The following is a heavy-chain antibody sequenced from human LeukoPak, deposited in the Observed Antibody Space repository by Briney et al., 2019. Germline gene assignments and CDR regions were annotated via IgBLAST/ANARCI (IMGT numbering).Heavy chain of an antibody. CDR2: ISSDGVST. D-gene: IGHD2-8*02. CDR1: GFTFSSYP. J-gene: IGHJ4*02. V-gene: IGHV3-64*01. Sequence: GGSLRLSCAASGFTFSSYPMHWVRQAPGKGLQYVSGISSDGVSTYYANSVKGRFTISRDNSKNTLYLQMGSLRAEDMAVYYCARDWWFDYWGQGTLVTVSS. CDR3: ARDWWFDY.